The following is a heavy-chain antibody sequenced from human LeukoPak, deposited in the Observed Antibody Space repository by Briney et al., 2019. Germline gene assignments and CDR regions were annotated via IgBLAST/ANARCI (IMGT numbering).Heavy chain of an antibody. J-gene: IGHJ4*02. V-gene: IGHV3-11*01. Sequence: GGSLRLSCAASGLTFSDYYMSWIRQAPGKGLEWVSYISSSGSTIYYADSVKGRFTISRDNAKNSLYLQMNSLRAEDTAVYYCARDGVPATRKIPYYFDYWGQGTLVTVSS. CDR1: GLTFSDYY. CDR2: ISSSGSTI. D-gene: IGHD2-2*01. CDR3: ARDGVPATRKIPYYFDY.